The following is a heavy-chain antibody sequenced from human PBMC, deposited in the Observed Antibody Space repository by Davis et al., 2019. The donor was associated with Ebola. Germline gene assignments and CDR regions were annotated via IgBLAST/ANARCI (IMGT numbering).Heavy chain of an antibody. CDR3: ARNYDFWSGLVSYGMDV. D-gene: IGHD3-3*01. Sequence: GGSLRLSCAASGFTFSSYWMSWVRQAPGKGLEWVAVISYDGSNKYYADSVKGRFTISRDNSKNTLYLQMNSLRAEDTAVYYCARNYDFWSGLVSYGMDVWGQGTTVTVSS. CDR2: ISYDGSNK. CDR1: GFTFSSYW. J-gene: IGHJ6*02. V-gene: IGHV3-30-3*01.